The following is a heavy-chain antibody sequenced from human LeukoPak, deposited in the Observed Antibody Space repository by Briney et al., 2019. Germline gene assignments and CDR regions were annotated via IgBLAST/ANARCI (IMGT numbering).Heavy chain of an antibody. CDR3: ARVTGYMTEDYFDY. Sequence: GGSLRLSCTASGFTFSSYGMHWVRQAPGKGLEWVAFIRYDGSNKYYADSVKGRFTISRDISKNTLYLQMNSLRAEDTAVYYCARVTGYMTEDYFDYWGQGTLITVSS. D-gene: IGHD6-13*01. J-gene: IGHJ4*02. CDR1: GFTFSSYG. V-gene: IGHV3-30*02. CDR2: IRYDGSNK.